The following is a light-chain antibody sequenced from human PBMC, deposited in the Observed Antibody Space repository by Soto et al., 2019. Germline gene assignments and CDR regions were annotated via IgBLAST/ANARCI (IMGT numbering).Light chain of an antibody. J-gene: IGKJ1*01. CDR2: RAS. CDR1: QSVSSK. CDR3: QQYNNWPPAT. Sequence: EIVLTQSPATLSLSPAERATLSCSASQSVSSKLAWYQQKPGQAPRLLIYRASTRATDIPARFSGSGSGTEFTLTISSLQSEDFAVYYCQQYNNWPPATFGQGTKVDI. V-gene: IGKV3-15*01.